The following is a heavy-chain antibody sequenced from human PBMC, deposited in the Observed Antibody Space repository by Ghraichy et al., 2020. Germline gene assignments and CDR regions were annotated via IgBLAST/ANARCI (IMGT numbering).Heavy chain of an antibody. CDR1: GFTFSSYW. CDR3: ARDRGGPQPLPTDY. V-gene: IGHV3-7*01. D-gene: IGHD4-23*01. Sequence: GSLRLSCAASGFTFSSYWMSWVRQAPGKGLEWVANIKQDGSEKYYVDSVKGRFTISRDNAKNSLYLQMNSLRAEDTAVYYCARDRGGPQPLPTDYWGQGTLVTVSS. CDR2: IKQDGSEK. J-gene: IGHJ4*02.